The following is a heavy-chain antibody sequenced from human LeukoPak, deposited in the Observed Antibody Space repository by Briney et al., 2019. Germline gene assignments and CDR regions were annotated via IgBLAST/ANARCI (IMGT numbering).Heavy chain of an antibody. CDR1: GYTFTGYY. CDR3: ARDVSDYYGSGAYGDWFDP. D-gene: IGHD3-10*01. V-gene: IGHV1-2*04. Sequence: ASVKVSCKASGYTFTGYYMHWVRQAPGQGLEWMGWINPNSGGTNYAQKFQGWVTMTRDTSISTAYMELSRLRSDDTAVYYCARDVSDYYGSGAYGDWFDPWGQGTLVTVSS. CDR2: INPNSGGT. J-gene: IGHJ5*02.